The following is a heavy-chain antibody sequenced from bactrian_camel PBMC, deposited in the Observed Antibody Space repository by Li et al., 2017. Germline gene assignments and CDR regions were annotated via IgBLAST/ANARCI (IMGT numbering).Heavy chain of an antibody. CDR1: GITFSRHD. J-gene: IGHJ4*01. CDR2: INSSGGNR. CDR3: ATFSWWDEYNC. V-gene: IGHV3S40*01. Sequence: VQLVESGGGLVQPGESLRLSCVASGITFSRHDMSWVRQAPGKALEWISDINSSGGNRNYADSVKGRFSISHDKAMNSVYLQTNSLKSEDTALYYCATFSWWDEYNCWGQGTQVTVS. D-gene: IGHD7*01.